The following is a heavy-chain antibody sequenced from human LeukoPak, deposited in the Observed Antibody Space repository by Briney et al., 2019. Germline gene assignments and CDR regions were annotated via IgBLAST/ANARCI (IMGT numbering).Heavy chain of an antibody. J-gene: IGHJ6*03. CDR3: ARYCSSISCSSYYYYYMDV. CDR1: GFTFSSYG. Sequence: GGSLRLSCAASGFTFSSYGMHWVRQAPGKGLEWVSSISSSSSYIYYADSVKGRFTISRDNAKNSLYLQMNSLRTEDTAVYYCARYCSSISCSSYYYYYMDVWGKGTTVTVSS. CDR2: ISSSSSYI. D-gene: IGHD2-2*01. V-gene: IGHV3-21*01.